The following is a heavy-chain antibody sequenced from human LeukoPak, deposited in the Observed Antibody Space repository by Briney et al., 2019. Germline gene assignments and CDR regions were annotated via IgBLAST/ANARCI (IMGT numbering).Heavy chain of an antibody. D-gene: IGHD3-10*01. CDR2: ISYEGSKK. V-gene: IGHV3-30-3*01. CDR3: ARDLSGSYSVDY. J-gene: IGHJ4*02. CDR1: GFTFRSHG. Sequence: GGSLRLSCAASGFTFRSHGMHWVRQAPGKGLEWAAVISYEGSKKDYADSVKGRFTISRDSSKNTVYLQMNSLRTEDTAFYYCARDLSGSYSVDYWGQGTLVTVSS.